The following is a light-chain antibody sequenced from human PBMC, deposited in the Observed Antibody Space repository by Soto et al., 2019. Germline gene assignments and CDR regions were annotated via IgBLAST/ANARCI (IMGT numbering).Light chain of an antibody. CDR1: QSVSSD. V-gene: IGKV3-15*01. Sequence: EIVITQSPATLSVSTGEKATLSCKTSQSVSSDLAWYQQKPGRAPRLLIYGASTRATGIPARFSASGSGTEFTLTISSLQSEDFAVYYCQQYNDWPKTFGQGTKV. CDR3: QQYNDWPKT. CDR2: GAS. J-gene: IGKJ1*01.